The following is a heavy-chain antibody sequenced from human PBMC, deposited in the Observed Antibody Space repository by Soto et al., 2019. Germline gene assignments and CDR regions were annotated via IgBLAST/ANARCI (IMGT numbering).Heavy chain of an antibody. J-gene: IGHJ4*02. Sequence: GGSLRLSCAASGFTFSSYGMGWVRQAPGRGLEWVSTTTSRGDATYYSDSVKGRFTFSRDNSKNTLYLQMNSLRAEDTAVYYCAKRLGSGIYCFDYWGQGTLVTVSS. CDR2: TTSRGDAT. CDR3: AKRLGSGIYCFDY. D-gene: IGHD3-10*01. V-gene: IGHV3-23*01. CDR1: GFTFSSYG.